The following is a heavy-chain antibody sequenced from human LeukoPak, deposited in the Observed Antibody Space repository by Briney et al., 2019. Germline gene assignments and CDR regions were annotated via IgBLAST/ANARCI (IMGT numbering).Heavy chain of an antibody. CDR1: GYSFTSYW. CDR2: IYPGDSDT. Sequence: GESLKISCKGSGYSFTSYWIGWVRQMPGKGLEWMGIIYPGDSDTRYSPSFQGQVTTSADKSISTAYLQWSSLKASDTAMYYCARQRWRYYDSSGYYYLNWGQGTLVTVSS. CDR3: ARQRWRYYDSSGYYYLN. J-gene: IGHJ4*02. D-gene: IGHD3-22*01. V-gene: IGHV5-51*01.